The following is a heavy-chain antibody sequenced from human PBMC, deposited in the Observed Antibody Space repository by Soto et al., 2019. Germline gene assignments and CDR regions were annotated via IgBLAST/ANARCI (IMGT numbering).Heavy chain of an antibody. V-gene: IGHV1-69*02. D-gene: IGHD3-10*01. CDR2: IIPILGIA. J-gene: IGHJ6*03. CDR3: AADYYGSGSYYNDRYFFNYYMDV. Sequence: QVQLVQSGAEVKKPGSSVKVSCKASGGTFSSYTISWVRQAPGQGLEWMGRIIPILGIANYAQKFQGRVTITADKSTSTAYMELSSLRSEDTAVYYCAADYYGSGSYYNDRYFFNYYMDVWGEGTTVTVSS. CDR1: GGTFSSYT.